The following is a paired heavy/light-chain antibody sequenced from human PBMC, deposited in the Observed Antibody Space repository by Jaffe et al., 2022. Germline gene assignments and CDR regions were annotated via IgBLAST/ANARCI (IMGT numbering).Light chain of an antibody. CDR3: SSKTASSTLV. Sequence: QSALTQPASVSGSPGQSITISCTGTSSDVGGYRYVSWYQHHPGEVPKLLIYEVSNRPSGVSNRFSGSKSGNTASLAISGLQAEDEADYYCSSKTASSTLVFGTGTKVTVL. CDR1: SSDVGGYRY. J-gene: IGLJ1*01. CDR2: EVS. V-gene: IGLV2-14*01.
Heavy chain of an antibody. CDR1: GFSVSSYY. CDR3: ARGNDYGDLQLFDL. D-gene: IGHD4-17*01. V-gene: IGHV3-53*02. J-gene: IGHJ2*01. Sequence: EVRVVETGGDLIQPGGSLRLSCEASGFSVSSYYMSWVRQAPGKGLDWVSVIYTGGRTNYADSVKGRFTVSRDTSKNTMFLQMNSLRAEDTAVYHCARGNDYGDLQLFDLWGRGTLVTVSS. CDR2: IYTGGRT.